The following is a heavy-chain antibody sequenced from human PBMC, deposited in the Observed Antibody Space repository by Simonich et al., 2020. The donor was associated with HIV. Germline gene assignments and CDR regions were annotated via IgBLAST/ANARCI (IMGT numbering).Heavy chain of an antibody. V-gene: IGHV3-9*03. CDR1: GFTFDDYA. CDR3: AKDRYSSSSGSFDY. J-gene: IGHJ4*02. CDR2: ISWNSGSK. D-gene: IGHD6-6*01. Sequence: EVQLVESGGGLVQPGRSLRLSCEASGFTFDDYAMHWVREAPGKGLEWGHGISWNSGSKGYADSVKGRFTISRDNAKNSLYLQMNSLRAEDMALYYCAKDRYSSSSGSFDYWGQGTLVTVSS.